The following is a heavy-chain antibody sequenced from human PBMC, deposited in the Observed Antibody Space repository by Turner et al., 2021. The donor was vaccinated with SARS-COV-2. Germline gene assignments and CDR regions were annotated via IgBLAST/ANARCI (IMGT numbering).Heavy chain of an antibody. J-gene: IGHJ4*02. Sequence: HVQLVESGGGVVPPGRSLRLSCAASGFTCSSYGMHWLREAPGKGLEWVAVRSYDGSNKYYEDAVKGRFTISRDNSKNTLYLQMSSRRAEDTAVYYCAKDDNYDFWTGYYMYWGQGTLVTVSS. V-gene: IGHV3-30*18. CDR3: AKDDNYDFWTGYYMY. CDR1: GFTCSSYG. D-gene: IGHD3-3*01. CDR2: RSYDGSNK.